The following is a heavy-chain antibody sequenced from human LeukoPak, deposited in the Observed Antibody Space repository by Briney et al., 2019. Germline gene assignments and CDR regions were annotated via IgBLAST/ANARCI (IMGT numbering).Heavy chain of an antibody. V-gene: IGHV3-23*01. CDR1: GFTFSSYA. D-gene: IGHD3-9*01. Sequence: QPGGSLRLSCAASGFTFSSYAMSWVRQAPGKGLEWVSAISGSGGSTYYADSVKGRFTVSRDNSKNTQYLQMNSLRAEDTAVYYCANDILTGYYNGEGDVTHTYYFDYWGQGTLVTVSS. J-gene: IGHJ4*02. CDR2: ISGSGGST. CDR3: ANDILTGYYNGEGDVTHTYYFDY.